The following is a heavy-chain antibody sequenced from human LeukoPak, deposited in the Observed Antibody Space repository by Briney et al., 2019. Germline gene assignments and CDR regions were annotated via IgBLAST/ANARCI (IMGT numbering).Heavy chain of an antibody. J-gene: IGHJ4*02. CDR1: GGSISSGGYY. D-gene: IGHD6-13*01. CDR2: IYYSGST. CDR3: ARERVSSSWYFGIDY. Sequence: SETLSLTCTVSGGSISSGGYYWSWIRQHPGKGLEWIGYIYYSGSTYYNPSLKSRVTISVDTSKNQFSLKLSSVTAADTAVYYCARERVSSSWYFGIDYWGQGTLVTVSS. V-gene: IGHV4-31*03.